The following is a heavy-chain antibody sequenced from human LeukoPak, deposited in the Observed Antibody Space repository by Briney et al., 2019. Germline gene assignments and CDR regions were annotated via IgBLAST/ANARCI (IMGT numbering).Heavy chain of an antibody. Sequence: GGSLRLSCAASGFTVSTHYMSWVRQAPGKGLEWVSVIYSGGSTYYADSVKGRFTISRHNSENTLYLQMNSLRAEDTAVYYCARGMTNPFDYWGQGTLVTVSS. CDR2: IYSGGST. D-gene: IGHD4-17*01. J-gene: IGHJ4*02. CDR3: ARGMTNPFDY. CDR1: GFTVSTHY. V-gene: IGHV3-53*04.